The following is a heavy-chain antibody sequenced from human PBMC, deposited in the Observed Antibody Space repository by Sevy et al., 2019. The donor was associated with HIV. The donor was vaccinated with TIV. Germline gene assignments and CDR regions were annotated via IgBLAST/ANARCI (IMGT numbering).Heavy chain of an antibody. CDR1: GFTFSSFG. CDR2: MWYDGNNK. J-gene: IGHJ4*02. Sequence: GGSLSLSCTASGFTFSSFGIHWVRQAPGKGLEWVALMWYDGNNKYYADSVKGRFTISRDSSKNTLYLQMNNLRAEDTAVYYCARGPSLIVAGAAGYLDYWGQGTLVTVSS. D-gene: IGHD2-21*01. CDR3: ARGPSLIVAGAAGYLDY. V-gene: IGHV3-33*01.